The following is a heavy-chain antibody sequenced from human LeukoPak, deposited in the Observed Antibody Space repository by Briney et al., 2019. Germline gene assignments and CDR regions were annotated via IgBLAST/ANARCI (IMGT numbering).Heavy chain of an antibody. CDR2: IGSSSSYI. V-gene: IGHV3-21*01. Sequence: PGGSLRLSCAASGFTFSSYSMNWVRQAPGKGLEWVSSIGSSSSYIYYADSVKGRFTISRDNAKNSLYLQMNSLRAEDTAVYYCARDSDDYEGFDYWGQGTLVTVSS. CDR1: GFTFSSYS. CDR3: ARDSDDYEGFDY. D-gene: IGHD3-16*01. J-gene: IGHJ4*02.